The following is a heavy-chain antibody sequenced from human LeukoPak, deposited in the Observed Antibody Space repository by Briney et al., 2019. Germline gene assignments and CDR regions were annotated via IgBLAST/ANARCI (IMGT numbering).Heavy chain of an antibody. CDR2: IYHSGST. D-gene: IGHD6-13*01. V-gene: IGHV4-38-2*02. CDR1: GYSISSGYY. CDR3: ARVYKSSWYLNWFDP. J-gene: IGHJ5*02. Sequence: SSETLSLTCTVSGYSISSGYYWGWIRQPPGKGLEWIGNIYHSGSTDYNPSLKSRVSISVDTSKNQFSLKLSSVTAADTAVYYCARVYKSSWYLNWFDPWGQGTLVTVSS.